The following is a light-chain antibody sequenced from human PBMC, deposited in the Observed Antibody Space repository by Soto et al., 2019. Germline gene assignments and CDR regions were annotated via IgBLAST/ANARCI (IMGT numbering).Light chain of an antibody. V-gene: IGKV3-15*01. Sequence: EVVMTQSPGTLSLSAGERATVSCRASQSISSDLAWYQQKPGQAPRLLIYGASTRATDIPARFSGGGSGTEFTLTISSLHSEDSAIYYCQQYHDWPPITFGPGTKVHIK. J-gene: IGKJ3*01. CDR1: QSISSD. CDR3: QQYHDWPPIT. CDR2: GAS.